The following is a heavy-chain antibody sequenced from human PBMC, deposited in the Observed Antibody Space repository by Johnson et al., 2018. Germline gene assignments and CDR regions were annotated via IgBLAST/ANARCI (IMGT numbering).Heavy chain of an antibody. D-gene: IGHD2/OR15-2a*01. Sequence: VQLVESGGGLVQPGGSLRLSCEVSGFTFNDHYMDWVRQAPGKGLEWVGRTRNKANSYTTEYAASVKGRFTISRDDSKDSLYLQMNSLKTEDTAVYYCVREYCDKIMCHRGFDYWGQGTLVTVSS. CDR2: TRNKANSYTT. CDR1: GFTFNDHY. CDR3: VREYCDKIMCHRGFDY. V-gene: IGHV3-72*01. J-gene: IGHJ4*02.